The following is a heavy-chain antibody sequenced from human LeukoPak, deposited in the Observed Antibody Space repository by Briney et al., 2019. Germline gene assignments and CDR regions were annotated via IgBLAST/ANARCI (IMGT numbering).Heavy chain of an antibody. CDR2: ISGYNGNT. V-gene: IGHV1-18*01. J-gene: IGHJ5*02. CDR3: ARLELEPRSWFDP. CDR1: GYTFTSYR. Sequence: GASVKVSCKASGYTFTSYRIIWVRQAPGQGLELMGWISGYNGNTNYAQKLRGRVTMTTDTSTSTASMELRSLTSDDTAVYYCARLELEPRSWFDPWGQGTLVFVSS. D-gene: IGHD1-14*01.